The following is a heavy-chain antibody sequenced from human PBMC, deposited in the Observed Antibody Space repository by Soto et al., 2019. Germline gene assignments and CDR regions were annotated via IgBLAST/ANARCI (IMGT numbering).Heavy chain of an antibody. Sequence: ASVKVSCKVSGYTLTELSMHWVRQAPGKGLEWMGGFDPEDGETIYAQKFQGRVTMTEDTSTDTAYMELSSLRSEDTAVYYCATDRRCSGGSCYSGWFDPWGQGTLVTVSS. J-gene: IGHJ5*02. CDR2: FDPEDGET. V-gene: IGHV1-24*01. CDR1: GYTLTELS. CDR3: ATDRRCSGGSCYSGWFDP. D-gene: IGHD2-15*01.